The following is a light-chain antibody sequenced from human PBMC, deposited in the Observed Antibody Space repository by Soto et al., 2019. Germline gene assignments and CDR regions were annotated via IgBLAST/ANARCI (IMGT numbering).Light chain of an antibody. CDR2: GTT. V-gene: IGKV3-20*01. CDR3: QQYGSSPIT. CDR1: QSVSSSY. J-gene: IGKJ5*01. Sequence: EIVLMQSPGTLSLSPGEGATLSCRASQSVSSSYLAWYQQKPGQAPRLLMYGTTNRATGIPDRFSGSGSGTDFTLTISGLEPEDFAVYYCQQYGSSPITFGQGTRLDIK.